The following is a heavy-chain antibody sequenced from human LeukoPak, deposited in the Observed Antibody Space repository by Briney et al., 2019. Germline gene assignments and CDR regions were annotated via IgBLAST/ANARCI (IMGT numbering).Heavy chain of an antibody. CDR3: ARGSPRLAVTIDY. CDR1: GGSISGGSYY. J-gene: IGHJ4*02. V-gene: IGHV4-61*02. CDR2: IYTSGST. D-gene: IGHD4-11*01. Sequence: SETLSLTCTVSGGSISGGSYYWSWIRQPAGKGLEWIGRIYTSGSTNYNPSLKSRVTISVDTSKNQFSLKLSSVTAADTAVYYCARGSPRLAVTIDYWGQGTLVTVSS.